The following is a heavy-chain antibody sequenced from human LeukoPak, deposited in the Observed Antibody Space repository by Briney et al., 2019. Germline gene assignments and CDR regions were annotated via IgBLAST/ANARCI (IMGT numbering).Heavy chain of an antibody. CDR1: GFTFSSYA. J-gene: IGHJ4*02. CDR3: ARAPVLYCSGGSCYVGEIDY. CDR2: ISYDGSNK. Sequence: GGSLRLSCAASGFTFSSYAMHWVRQAPGKGLEWVAVISYDGSNKYYADSVKGRFTISRDNSKNTLYLQMNSLRAEDTAVYYCARAPVLYCSGGSCYVGEIDYWGQGTLVTVSS. V-gene: IGHV3-30-3*01. D-gene: IGHD2-15*01.